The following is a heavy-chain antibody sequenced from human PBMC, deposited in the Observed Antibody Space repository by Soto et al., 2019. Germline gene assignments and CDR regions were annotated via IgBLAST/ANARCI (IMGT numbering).Heavy chain of an antibody. D-gene: IGHD6-13*01. J-gene: IGHJ3*02. CDR1: GYTFTSYG. CDR2: ISAYNGNT. V-gene: IGHV1-18*01. Sequence: ASVTVSCQASGYTFTSYGISWVRQAPGQGFEWMGWISAYNGNTNYAQKPQGRVTMTTDTSTSTAYMELRSLRSDDTAVYYCARDLSKAAAGPNDAFDIWGQGTMVTVSS. CDR3: ARDLSKAAAGPNDAFDI.